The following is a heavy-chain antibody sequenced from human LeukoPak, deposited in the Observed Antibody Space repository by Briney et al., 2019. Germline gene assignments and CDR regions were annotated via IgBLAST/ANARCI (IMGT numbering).Heavy chain of an antibody. CDR3: ATKQWLAPPPDS. CDR1: GFTFSKYW. V-gene: IGHV3-74*01. Sequence: GGSLRLSCAASGFTFSKYWMPWVRHAPGKGLESVSRINTDGTVTTYADSVKGRFTVSRDNADNTMFLQMNSVRDEDTAMYYCATKQWLAPPPDSWGQGTPVTVSS. CDR2: INTDGTVT. J-gene: IGHJ4*02. D-gene: IGHD6-19*01.